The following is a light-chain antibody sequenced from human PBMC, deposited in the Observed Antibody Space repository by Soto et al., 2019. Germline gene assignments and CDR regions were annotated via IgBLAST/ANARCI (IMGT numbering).Light chain of an antibody. J-gene: IGKJ1*01. CDR3: QKYGGSLQT. CDR1: QSVTSNY. Sequence: ETVLTQSPDTLSFSTGERATLSCMASQSVTSNYLAWYQQKPGQAPRLLIYGASVRATGIPDRFSGSGSGTDFTLTITRLEPVDFAVYYCQKYGGSLQTCGQGTKGAIK. V-gene: IGKV3-20*01. CDR2: GAS.